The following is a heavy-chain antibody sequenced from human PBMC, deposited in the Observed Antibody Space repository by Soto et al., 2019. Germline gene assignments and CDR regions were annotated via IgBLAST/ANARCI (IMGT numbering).Heavy chain of an antibody. CDR3: ARDPEYSGYDFDY. D-gene: IGHD5-12*01. CDR2: ISAYNGNT. J-gene: IGHJ4*02. V-gene: IGHV1-18*01. CDR1: GYTFTNFG. Sequence: ASVKVSCKASGYTFTNFGISWVRQAPGQGLEWMGWISAYNGNTNYAQNFQGRVTMTADTSTSTAYMELSSLRSEDTAVYYCARDPEYSGYDFDYWGQGTLVTVSS.